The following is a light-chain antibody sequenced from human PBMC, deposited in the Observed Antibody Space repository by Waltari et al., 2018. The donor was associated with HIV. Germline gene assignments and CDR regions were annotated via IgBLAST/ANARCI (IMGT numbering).Light chain of an antibody. CDR3: HQYSDYLGS. Sequence: DIHMSKSPPTLTASIGDRVNITCRASQNVGAWLAWYQQKPGEAPNLLIYKATNVEGGVPSRFSGSASGTDFTLTIDSLHPDDFATYYCHQYSDYLGSFGQGTKVEVK. CDR1: QNVGAW. J-gene: IGKJ1*01. V-gene: IGKV1-5*03. CDR2: KAT.